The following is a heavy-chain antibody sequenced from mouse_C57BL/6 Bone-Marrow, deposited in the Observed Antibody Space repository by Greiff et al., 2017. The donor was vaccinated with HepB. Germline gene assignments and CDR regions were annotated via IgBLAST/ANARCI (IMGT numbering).Heavy chain of an antibody. CDR2: IYPGSGST. Sequence: QVQLKQPGAELVKPGASVKMSCKASGYTFTSYWITWVKQRPGQGLEWIGDIYPGSGSTNYNEKFKSKATLTVDTSSSTAYMQLSSLTSEDSAVYYCARNGYYEDYDAMDYWGQGTSVTVSS. D-gene: IGHD2-3*01. J-gene: IGHJ4*01. CDR1: GYTFTSYW. V-gene: IGHV1-55*01. CDR3: ARNGYYEDYDAMDY.